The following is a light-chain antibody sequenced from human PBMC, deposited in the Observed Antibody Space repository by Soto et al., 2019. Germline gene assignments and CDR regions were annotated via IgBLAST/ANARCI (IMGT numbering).Light chain of an antibody. Sequence: QSALTQPASVSGSPGQSITISCTGTSSDVGGYDHVSWYQQHPGKAPKLIIYDVSIRPSGVSNRFSGSTSGNTASLAVSGLQAEDEADYYCSSYTSKDTLVFGGGTQLTVL. CDR3: SSYTSKDTLV. CDR1: SSDVGGYDH. V-gene: IGLV2-14*03. J-gene: IGLJ3*02. CDR2: DVS.